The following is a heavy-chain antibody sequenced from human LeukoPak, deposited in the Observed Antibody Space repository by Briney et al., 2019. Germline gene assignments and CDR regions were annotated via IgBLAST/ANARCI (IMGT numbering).Heavy chain of an antibody. D-gene: IGHD2-2*01. CDR1: GYSFSSSW. CDR3: ARQPYCSSSSCSVDWFDP. J-gene: IGHJ5*02. Sequence: GESLKISCKGSGYSFSSSWIGWVRRMPGKGLEWMAIIYPGESRTRYSPSFQGQVTISADKSITTVYLQWSSLKASDSAMYYCARQPYCSSSSCSVDWFDPWGQGTLVTVSS. CDR2: IYPGESRT. V-gene: IGHV5-51*01.